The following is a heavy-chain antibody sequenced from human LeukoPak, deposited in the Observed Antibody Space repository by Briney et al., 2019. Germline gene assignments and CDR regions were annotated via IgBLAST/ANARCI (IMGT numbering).Heavy chain of an antibody. CDR1: GGSFSGYY. V-gene: IGHV4-34*01. D-gene: IGHD3-10*02. Sequence: SETLSLTCAVYGGSFSGYYWSWIRQPPGKGLEWIGSIYYSGSTYYNPSLKSRVTIFVDTSKNQFSLRLSSVTAADTAVYYCARHNDYYVVGGMDVWGQGTTVTVSS. CDR3: ARHNDYYVVGGMDV. J-gene: IGHJ6*02. CDR2: IYYSGST.